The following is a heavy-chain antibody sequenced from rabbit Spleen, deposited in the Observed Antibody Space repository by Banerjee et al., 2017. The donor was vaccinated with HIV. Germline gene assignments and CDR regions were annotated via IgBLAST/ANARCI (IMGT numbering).Heavy chain of an antibody. CDR1: GVSFSSSSY. V-gene: IGHV1S45*01. CDR2: IDAGSSGFT. Sequence: QEQLVESGGGLVQPGGSLTLTCTASGVSFSSSSYLCWVRQAPGKGLEWIACIDAGSSGFTYDATWAKGRFTISKTSSTTVTLQMTRLTAADTATYFCARDTSSSFSSYGMDLWGPGTLVTVS. CDR3: ARDTSSSFSSYGMDL. D-gene: IGHD1-1*01. J-gene: IGHJ6*01.